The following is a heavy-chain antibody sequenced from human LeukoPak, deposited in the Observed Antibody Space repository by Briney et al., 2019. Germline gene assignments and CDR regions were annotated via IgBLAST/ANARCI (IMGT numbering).Heavy chain of an antibody. J-gene: IGHJ5*02. CDR2: ISSNGDNT. CDR3: AREERIAAAYPPRNWFDP. V-gene: IGHV3-64D*06. Sequence: PGGSLRLSCSVSGFTFSTYVMHWVRQAPGKGLEYVSAISSNGDNTYYADSVKGRFTISRDNSKNTLYLQMSSLRADDTAVYYCAREERIAAAYPPRNWFDPWGQGTLVTVSS. D-gene: IGHD6-13*01. CDR1: GFTFSTYV.